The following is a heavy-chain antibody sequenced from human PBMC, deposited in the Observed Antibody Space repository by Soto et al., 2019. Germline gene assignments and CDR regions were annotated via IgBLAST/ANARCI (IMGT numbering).Heavy chain of an antibody. CDR2: ISGYNGNT. V-gene: IGHV1-18*01. CDR1: GYPFTSFG. CDR3: ARGGRLGECTITTCRFYS. J-gene: IGHJ5*01. Sequence: QIQLVQSEPEVKKPGASVKVSCKASGYPFTSFGISWVRQAPGQGLEWMGWISGYNGNTNYAPSLQDRVTMTTVPSTSTAQMELRNLRSDDTSVYYCARGGRLGECTITTCRFYSWGQGTLVTVSS. D-gene: IGHD2-2*01.